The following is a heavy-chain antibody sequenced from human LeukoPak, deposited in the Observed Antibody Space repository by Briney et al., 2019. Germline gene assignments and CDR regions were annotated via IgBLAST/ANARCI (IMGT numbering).Heavy chain of an antibody. CDR1: GFTITSNY. Sequence: GSLRLSCVASGFTITSNYMSWVRQAPGKGLEWIGYIYYSGSTNCNPSVKSRVAMSVDTSKKQFSLKLSSLTAADTAVYYCARGGTAVIAPYAFDIWGQGTMVTVSS. CDR3: ARGGTAVIAPYAFDI. V-gene: IGHV4-59*01. J-gene: IGHJ3*02. D-gene: IGHD4-23*01. CDR2: IYYSGST.